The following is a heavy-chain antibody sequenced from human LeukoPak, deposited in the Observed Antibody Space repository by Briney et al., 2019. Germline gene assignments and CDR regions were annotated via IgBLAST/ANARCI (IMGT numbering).Heavy chain of an antibody. CDR2: ISYSGTT. D-gene: IGHD3-16*02. CDR1: GGSISSGGYY. V-gene: IGHV4-31*03. J-gene: IGHJ4*02. Sequence: SQTLSLTCTVSGGSISSGGYYWSWIRQHPGKGLEWIGYISYSGTTYYNPSLKSRLTISVDTSKNQFSLKLSAVTAADTAVYFCARADYDYVWGFYRYYFDYWGQGTLVTVSS. CDR3: ARADYDYVWGFYRYYFDY.